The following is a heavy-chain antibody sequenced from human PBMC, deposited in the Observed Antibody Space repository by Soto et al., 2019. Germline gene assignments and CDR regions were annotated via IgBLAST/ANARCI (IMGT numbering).Heavy chain of an antibody. D-gene: IGHD3-10*01. Sequence: QVQLQESGPGLVKPSETLSLSCTVSGGSINSYYWSWIRQSPGKRMEWIGYVHHSWGSSYNPSLQSRDAISLDTSKSQFSLKVTSVTATDTAVYYCARQGFGPLHGLVDVWGQGTTVTVSS. CDR1: GGSINSYY. V-gene: IGHV4-59*08. CDR3: ARQGFGPLHGLVDV. CDR2: VHHSWGS. J-gene: IGHJ6*02.